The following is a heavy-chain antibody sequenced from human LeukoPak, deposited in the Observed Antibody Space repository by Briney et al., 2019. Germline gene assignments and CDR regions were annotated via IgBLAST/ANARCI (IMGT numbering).Heavy chain of an antibody. J-gene: IGHJ4*02. CDR2: MNPNSGNT. V-gene: IGHV1-8*01. CDR1: GYTFTSYD. Sequence: ASVKVSCKASGYTFTSYDINWVRQATGQGLEWMGWMNPNSGNTGYAQKFQGRVTMTRNTSISTAYMELSSLRSEDTAVYYCARADSDYGDYHNWGQGTLVTVSS. CDR3: ARADSDYGDYHN. D-gene: IGHD4-17*01.